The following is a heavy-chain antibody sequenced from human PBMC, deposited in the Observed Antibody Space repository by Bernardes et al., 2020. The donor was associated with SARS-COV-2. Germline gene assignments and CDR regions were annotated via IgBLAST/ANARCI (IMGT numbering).Heavy chain of an antibody. CDR3: ARKRNWDSFDI. D-gene: IGHD1-7*01. CDR1: GFTFSSDN. V-gene: IGHV3-48*01. Sequence: GGSLRLSCAASGFTFSSDNMNWVRQAPGKGLEWIAYISRSGSIVYYADSVKGRFSISRDNAMNSLFLQMNSLRAEDTAVYYCARKRNWDSFDIWGQGTVVTVSS. J-gene: IGHJ3*02. CDR2: ISRSGSIV.